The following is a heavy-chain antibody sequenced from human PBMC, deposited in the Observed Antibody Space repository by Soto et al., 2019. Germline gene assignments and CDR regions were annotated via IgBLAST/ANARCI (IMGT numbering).Heavy chain of an antibody. V-gene: IGHV4-59*01. Sequence: QVQLQESGPRLVKPSETLSLTCTVSGGSISTYYWSWIRQSPGQGLEWIGYVYYNGRTKYNPSLESRVPISVDTSKNQFSLNLNSVNAADTAVYYCARDGSGVDFWAGPYYFDYWGQGIMVTVSS. CDR3: ARDGSGVDFWAGPYYFDY. J-gene: IGHJ4*02. CDR2: VYYNGRT. D-gene: IGHD3-3*01. CDR1: GGSISTYY.